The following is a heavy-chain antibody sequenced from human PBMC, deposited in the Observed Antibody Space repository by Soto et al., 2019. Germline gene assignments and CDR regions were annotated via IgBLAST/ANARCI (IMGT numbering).Heavy chain of an antibody. Sequence: VQLVESGGGVVQPGRSLRLSCAASGFTFSDYAMHWVRQAPGKGLEWVAVVSHDGRNTHYADSVKGRFTISRDSSKKTFSLEMTSRRAKDTAFISCAKGGRQWLVTSDFNYWGQGALVTVSS. CDR1: GFTFSDYA. V-gene: IGHV3-30*18. D-gene: IGHD6-19*01. CDR2: VSHDGRNT. CDR3: AKGGRQWLVTSDFNY. J-gene: IGHJ4*02.